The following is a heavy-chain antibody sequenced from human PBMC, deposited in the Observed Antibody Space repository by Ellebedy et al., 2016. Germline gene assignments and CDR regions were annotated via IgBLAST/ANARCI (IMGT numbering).Heavy chain of an antibody. J-gene: IGHJ2*01. Sequence: GESLKISCAAFGFTLTNSWMSWVRQAPGKGLEWVANISPDGGTQLYVDSVKGRFTISRDNAKNSLYLQMNSLRDEDTAVYYCARSVQWYFDLWGRGTLVTVSS. CDR3: ARSVQWYFDL. V-gene: IGHV3-7*01. CDR2: ISPDGGTQ. CDR1: GFTLTNSW.